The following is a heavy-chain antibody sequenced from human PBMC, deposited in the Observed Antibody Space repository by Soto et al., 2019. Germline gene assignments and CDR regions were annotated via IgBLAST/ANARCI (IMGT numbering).Heavy chain of an antibody. V-gene: IGHV4-4*02. Sequence: PSETLSLTCAVSGGSISSSNWWSWVRQPPGKGLEWIGEIYHSGSTNYNPSLKSRVTISVDTSKNQFSLKLTSVTAADTAVYYCAMYNSGWYSNWGQGTLVTVSS. D-gene: IGHD6-19*01. CDR3: AMYNSGWYSN. CDR1: GGSISSSNW. CDR2: IYHSGST. J-gene: IGHJ4*02.